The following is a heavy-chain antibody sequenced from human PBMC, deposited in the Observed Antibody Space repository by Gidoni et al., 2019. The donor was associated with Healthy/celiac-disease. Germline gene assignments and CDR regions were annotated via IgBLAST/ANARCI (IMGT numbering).Heavy chain of an antibody. CDR2: ISWNSGSI. Sequence: EVQLVESGGGLVQPGRSLRLSCAASGFTFDDYAMHWVRQAPGKGLEWVSGISWNSGSIGYADSVKGRFTISRDNAKNSLYLQMNSLRAEDTALYYCAKDTVMQEGHFDYWGQGTLVTVSS. CDR3: AKDTVMQEGHFDY. V-gene: IGHV3-9*01. CDR1: GFTFDDYA. J-gene: IGHJ4*02. D-gene: IGHD4-4*01.